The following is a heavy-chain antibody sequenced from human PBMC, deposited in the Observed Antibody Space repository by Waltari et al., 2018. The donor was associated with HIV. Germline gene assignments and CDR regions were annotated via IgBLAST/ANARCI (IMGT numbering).Heavy chain of an antibody. CDR2: INPNSGGT. D-gene: IGHD2-8*02. J-gene: IGHJ6*02. Sequence: QVQLVQSGAEVKKPGASVKVSCTASGYTFTGDYMHWVRPAPGQGLEWMGWINPNSGGTNYAQKFQGRVTMTRDTSISTAYMELSRLRSDDTAVYYCARELRAGGHYYYGMDVWGQGTTVTVSS. CDR3: ARELRAGGHYYYGMDV. CDR1: GYTFTGDY. V-gene: IGHV1-2*02.